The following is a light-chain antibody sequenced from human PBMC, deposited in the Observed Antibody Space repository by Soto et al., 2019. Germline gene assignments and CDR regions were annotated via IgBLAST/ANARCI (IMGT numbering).Light chain of an antibody. CDR1: QSVSSY. J-gene: IGKJ1*01. CDR3: QQRTNWPPWT. V-gene: IGKV3-11*01. Sequence: EIVLTQSPATLSLSPGERATLSCRASQSVSSYLDWYQQKPGQAPRLLIYDASNRATGTPARFSGSGSGTDFTHTISSLDPEDFAVYYCQQRTNWPPWTFGQGTKVEIK. CDR2: DAS.